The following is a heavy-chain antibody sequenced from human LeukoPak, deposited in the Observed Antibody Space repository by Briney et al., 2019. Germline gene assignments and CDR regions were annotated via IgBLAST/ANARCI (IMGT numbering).Heavy chain of an antibody. CDR3: AKTVAAAGTWSFEY. V-gene: IGHV3-23*01. J-gene: IGHJ4*02. D-gene: IGHD6-13*01. Sequence: GGSLRLSCAASGFAFSSYAMSWVRQAPGKGLEWVSAISGSGGSTYYADSVKGRFTISRDNSKNTLYLQMNSLRAEDTAVYYCAKTVAAAGTWSFEYWGQGTLVTVSS. CDR1: GFAFSSYA. CDR2: ISGSGGST.